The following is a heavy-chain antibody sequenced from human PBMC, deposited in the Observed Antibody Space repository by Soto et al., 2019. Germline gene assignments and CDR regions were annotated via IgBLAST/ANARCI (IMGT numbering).Heavy chain of an antibody. D-gene: IGHD3-3*02. CDR1: GGSISSGGYS. CDR3: ASPKIAFYNWFDP. J-gene: IGHJ5*02. CDR2: IYYSGST. Sequence: SETLSLTCAVSGGSISSGGYSWGWIRQPPGKGLEWIGSIYYSGSTYYNPSLKSRVTISVDTSKNQFSLKLSSVTAADTAVYYCASPKIAFYNWFDPWGQGTLVTVSS. V-gene: IGHV4-39*01.